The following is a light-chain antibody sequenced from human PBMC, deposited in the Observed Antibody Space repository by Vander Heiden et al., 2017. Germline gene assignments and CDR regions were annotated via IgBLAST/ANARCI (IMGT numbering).Light chain of an antibody. V-gene: IGKV1-39*01. CDR1: QSISSY. J-gene: IGKJ4*01. CDR3: QQSYSTPQT. Sequence: DIQMTQSPSSLSASVGDRVTITCRASQSISSYLNWYQQKPGKAPKLLIYAASSLQIGVPSRLTGSGSGTDFTLTISSLQPEDFATYYCQQSYSTPQTFGGGTKVEIK. CDR2: AAS.